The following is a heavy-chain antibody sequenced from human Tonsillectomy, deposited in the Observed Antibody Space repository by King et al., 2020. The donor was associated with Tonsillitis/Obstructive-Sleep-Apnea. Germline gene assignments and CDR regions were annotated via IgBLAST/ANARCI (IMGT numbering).Heavy chain of an antibody. CDR2: IIPVLGIA. D-gene: IGHD4/OR15-4a*01. CDR3: ARDEGANNGKYYVEY. J-gene: IGHJ4*02. V-gene: IGHV1-69*10. Sequence: QLVQSGAEVKKPGSSVKVSCKASGGTFTHYTLSWVRQAPGQGLEWMGGIIPVLGIANYAQNFQGRVTITADKSTNTAYMELSRLRSEDTAVYFCARDEGANNGKYYVEYWGQGTLVTVSS. CDR1: GGTFTHYT.